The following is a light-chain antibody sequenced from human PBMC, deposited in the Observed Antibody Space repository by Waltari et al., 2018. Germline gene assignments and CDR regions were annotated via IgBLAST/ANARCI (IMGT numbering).Light chain of an antibody. Sequence: QSALTQPASVSGSPGQSITISCTGTSSDVGGYNHVSWYQHQPGKAPKLLILEVTNRPSGISNRFSGSKSGNTASLTISGLQAEDEGEYYCSSFTTIGTLVVFGGGTKVTVL. CDR2: EVT. V-gene: IGLV2-14*01. CDR3: SSFTTIGTLVV. J-gene: IGLJ2*01. CDR1: SSDVGGYNH.